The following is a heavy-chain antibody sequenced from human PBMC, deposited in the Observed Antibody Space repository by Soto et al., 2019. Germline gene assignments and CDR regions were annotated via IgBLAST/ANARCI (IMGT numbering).Heavy chain of an antibody. CDR1: GFTFSSYA. D-gene: IGHD3-3*01. J-gene: IGHJ6*02. CDR2: ISYDGSNK. Sequence: GGSLRLSCAASGFTFSSYAMHWVRQAPGKGLEWVAVISYDGSNKYYADSVKGRFTISRDNSKNTLYLQMNSLRAEDTAVYYCARSSVYYDFWSGFLSIGYYYGMDVWGQGTTVTVS. CDR3: ARSSVYYDFWSGFLSIGYYYGMDV. V-gene: IGHV3-30-3*01.